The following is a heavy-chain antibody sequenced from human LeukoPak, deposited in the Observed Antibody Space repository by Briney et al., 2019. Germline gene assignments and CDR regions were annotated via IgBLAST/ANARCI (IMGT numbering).Heavy chain of an antibody. J-gene: IGHJ6*03. CDR3: AKDLVVVVAGYYYMDV. Sequence: PGGSLRLSCAASGFTFDDYGMSWVRQAPGKGLEWVSAISGSGGSTYYADSVKGRFTISRDNSKNTLYLQMNSLRAEDTAVYYCAKDLVVVVAGYYYMDVWGKGTTVTVSS. V-gene: IGHV3-23*01. CDR1: GFTFDDYG. CDR2: ISGSGGST. D-gene: IGHD2-15*01.